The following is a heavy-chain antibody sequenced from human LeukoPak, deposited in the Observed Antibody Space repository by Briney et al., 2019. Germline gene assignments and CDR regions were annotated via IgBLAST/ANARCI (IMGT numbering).Heavy chain of an antibody. V-gene: IGHV3-48*01. CDR2: ISSSSSTI. J-gene: IGHJ4*02. D-gene: IGHD6-25*01. CDR3: ARSIAAAYLNYFDY. CDR1: GFTFSSYS. Sequence: GGSLRLSCAASGFTFSSYSMNWVRQAPGKGLEWVSYISSSSSTIYYADSVKGRFTISRDNAKNSLYLQMNSLRAEDTAVYYCARSIAAAYLNYFDYWGQGTLVTVSS.